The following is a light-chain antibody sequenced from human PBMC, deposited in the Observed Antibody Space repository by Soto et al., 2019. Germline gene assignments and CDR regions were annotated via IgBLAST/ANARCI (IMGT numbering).Light chain of an antibody. CDR1: QSIGNW. J-gene: IGKJ1*01. Sequence: DYQVTQSPSTLSASVGDRVTITCRASQSIGNWLAWYQQKPGRAPNLLIYDASSLQSGVPSRFSGSASGTEFTLTISSLQPDDFATYYCQQYKSYWTFGQGTKVDIK. CDR3: QQYKSYWT. V-gene: IGKV1-5*01. CDR2: DAS.